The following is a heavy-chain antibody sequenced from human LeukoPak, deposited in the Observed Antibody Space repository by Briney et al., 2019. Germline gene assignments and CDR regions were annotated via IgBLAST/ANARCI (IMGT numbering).Heavy chain of an antibody. J-gene: IGHJ4*02. Sequence: ASVKVSCTASGYTFTCYYVHWVRQAPGQGLEWMGWINPNSGGTNYAQRFQGRITMTRDTSISTAYMELNSLTSDDTAVYYCAKDVAAVAGQGYECFDSWGQGTLVTVSS. CDR3: AKDVAAVAGQGYECFDS. CDR2: INPNSGGT. V-gene: IGHV1-2*02. D-gene: IGHD6-19*01. CDR1: GYTFTCYY.